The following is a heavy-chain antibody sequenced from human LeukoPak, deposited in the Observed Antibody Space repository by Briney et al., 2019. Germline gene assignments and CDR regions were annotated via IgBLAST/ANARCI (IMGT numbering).Heavy chain of an antibody. CDR1: GYTFTSYA. CDR3: ARDYRTGFDY. J-gene: IGHJ4*02. D-gene: IGHD7-27*01. CDR2: ISTYNGNT. Sequence: VASVKVSCKASGYTFTSYAMNWVRQAPGQGLEWLGWISTYNGNTHYAQKLQGRVTMTTDTSTTTAYMELRSLRSDDTAVYYCARDYRTGFDYWGQGTLVTVSS. V-gene: IGHV1-18*01.